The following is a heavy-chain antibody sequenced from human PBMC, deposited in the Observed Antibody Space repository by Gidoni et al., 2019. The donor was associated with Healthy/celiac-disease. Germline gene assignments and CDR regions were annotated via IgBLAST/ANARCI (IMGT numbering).Heavy chain of an antibody. CDR3: ARDPSPGVVITTWRGGYSFDY. CDR2: ISYDGSNK. D-gene: IGHD3-22*01. CDR1: GFTFSSYA. Sequence: QVQLVESGGGVVQPGRSLRLSCAASGFTFSSYAMHWVRQAPGKGLEWVAVISYDGSNKYYADSVKGRFTISRDNSKNTLYLQMNSLRAEDTAVYYCARDPSPGVVITTWRGGYSFDYWGQGTLVTVSS. V-gene: IGHV3-30-3*01. J-gene: IGHJ4*02.